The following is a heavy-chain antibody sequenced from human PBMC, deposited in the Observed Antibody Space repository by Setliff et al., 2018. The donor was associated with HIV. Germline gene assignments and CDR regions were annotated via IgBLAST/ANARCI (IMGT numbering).Heavy chain of an antibody. D-gene: IGHD3-3*01. CDR3: ARVRLYNTALDY. J-gene: IGHJ4*02. CDR1: GLTVSTYY. CDR2: IYSGGST. V-gene: IGHV3-66*02. Sequence: PGESLKISCAASGLTVSTYYMSWVRQAPGKGLEWVSTIYSGGSTYHADSVKGRFTLSRDTSKNTLFLQMNSLRPEDAAVYYCARVRLYNTALDYWGQGTLVTVSS.